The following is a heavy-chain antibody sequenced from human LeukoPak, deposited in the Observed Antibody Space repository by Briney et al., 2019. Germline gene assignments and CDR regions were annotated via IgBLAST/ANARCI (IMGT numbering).Heavy chain of an antibody. CDR1: GGSLSGYY. J-gene: IGHJ4*02. CDR2: INHSGST. Sequence: SETLSLTCAVYGGSLSGYYWSWIRQPPGKGLEWIGEINHSGSTNYNPSLKSRVTISVDTSKNQFSLKLSSVTAADTAVYYCARVPWKIWFGEYFDYWGQGTLVTVSS. CDR3: ARVPWKIWFGEYFDY. D-gene: IGHD3-10*01. V-gene: IGHV4-34*01.